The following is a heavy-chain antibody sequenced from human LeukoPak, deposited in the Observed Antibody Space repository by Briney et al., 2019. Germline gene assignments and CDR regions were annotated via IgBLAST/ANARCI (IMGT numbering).Heavy chain of an antibody. CDR3: ARDSVGAIFDY. Sequence: SETLSLTCTVSGGSISSYYWNWIRQPAGKGLEWIGRIYSFGSNYYNPSLRSRVTMSVDASKNQFSLSLTSVTAADTAVYYCARDSVGAIFDYWAQGTLVTVSS. CDR1: GGSISSYY. V-gene: IGHV4-4*07. CDR2: IYSFGSN. D-gene: IGHD1-26*01. J-gene: IGHJ4*02.